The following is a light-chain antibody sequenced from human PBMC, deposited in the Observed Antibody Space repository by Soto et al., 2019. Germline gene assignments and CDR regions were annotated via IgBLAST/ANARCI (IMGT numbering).Light chain of an antibody. Sequence: EVVLTQSPATLSLSPGDRATLSCRASESISSYLAWYYQKPGQAPRLLIYDASNRAAGIPARFSGSGSGTAFTLTISSLQAEDVATYYCQHYYSIPWTFGQGTRVEIK. CDR2: DAS. CDR1: ESISSY. CDR3: QHYYSIPWT. J-gene: IGKJ1*01. V-gene: IGKV3-11*01.